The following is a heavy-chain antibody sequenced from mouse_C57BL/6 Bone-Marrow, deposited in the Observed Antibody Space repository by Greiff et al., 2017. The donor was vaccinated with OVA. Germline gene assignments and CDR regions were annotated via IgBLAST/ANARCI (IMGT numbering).Heavy chain of an antibody. Sequence: QVQLQQPGAELVRPGTSVKLSCKASGYTFTSYWMHWVKQRPGQGLEWIGVIDPSDSYTNYNQKFKGKATLTVDTSSSTAYMQLSSLTSEDSAVYYCARSTRHWGQGTTLTVSS. D-gene: IGHD5-1*01. CDR1: GYTFTSYW. V-gene: IGHV1-59*01. CDR3: ARSTRH. CDR2: IDPSDSYT. J-gene: IGHJ2*01.